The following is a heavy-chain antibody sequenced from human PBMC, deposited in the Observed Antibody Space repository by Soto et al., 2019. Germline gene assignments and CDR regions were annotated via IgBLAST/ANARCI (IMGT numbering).Heavy chain of an antibody. J-gene: IGHJ6*02. Sequence: ASVKVSCKASGYTFTGYYMHWVRQAPGQGLEWMGWINPNSGGTNYAQKFQGRVTMTRDTSISTAYMELSRLRSDDTAVYYCAREATSSSWYYYYGMDVWGQGTTVPVSS. CDR3: AREATSSSWYYYYGMDV. V-gene: IGHV1-2*02. D-gene: IGHD6-13*01. CDR1: GYTFTGYY. CDR2: INPNSGGT.